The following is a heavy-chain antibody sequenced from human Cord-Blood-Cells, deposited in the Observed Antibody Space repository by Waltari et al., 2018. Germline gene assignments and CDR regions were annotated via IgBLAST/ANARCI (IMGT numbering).Heavy chain of an antibody. J-gene: IGHJ5*02. CDR3: ARLNGNWFDP. Sequence: QLQLQESGPGLVKPSETLSLTCTAPGGLLSSSRYHWDWIRKPPGKGLGWIGSIYYSGSTYYNPSLKSRVTISVDTSKNQFSLKLSSVTAADTAVYYCARLNGNWFDPWGQGTLVTVSS. D-gene: IGHD2-8*01. CDR1: GGLLSSSRYH. V-gene: IGHV4-39*01. CDR2: IYYSGST.